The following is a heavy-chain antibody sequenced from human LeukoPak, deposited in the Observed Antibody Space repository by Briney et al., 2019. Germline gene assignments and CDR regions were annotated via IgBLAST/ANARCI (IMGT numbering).Heavy chain of an antibody. D-gene: IGHD6-13*01. CDR2: ISSNGGST. CDR3: ASGSSWYYFDY. CDR1: EFTFSSYA. Sequence: PGGSLRLSCAASEFTFSSYAMHWVRQAPGKGLEYVSAISSNGGSTYYANSVKGRFTISRDNSRNTLYLQMGSLRAEDMAVYYCASGSSWYYFDYWGQGTLVPVSS. J-gene: IGHJ4*02. V-gene: IGHV3-64*01.